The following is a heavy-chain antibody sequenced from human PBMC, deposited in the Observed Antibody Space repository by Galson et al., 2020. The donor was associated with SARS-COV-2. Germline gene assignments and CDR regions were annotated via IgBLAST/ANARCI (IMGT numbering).Heavy chain of an antibody. CDR3: ARDGGPLWFGELPWFDP. V-gene: IGHV6-1*01. Sequence: SQTLSLTCAISGDSVSSNSAAWNWIRQSPSSGLEWPGRTYYRSKWYNDYAVSVKSRITINPDTSKNQFSLQLNSVTPEDTAVYYCARDGGPLWFGELPWFDPWGQGTLVTVSS. CDR1: GDSVSSNSAA. CDR2: TYYRSKWYN. D-gene: IGHD3-10*01. J-gene: IGHJ5*02.